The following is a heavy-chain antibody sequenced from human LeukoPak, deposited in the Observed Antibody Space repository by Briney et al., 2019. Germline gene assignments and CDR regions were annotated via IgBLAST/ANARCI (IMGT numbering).Heavy chain of an antibody. V-gene: IGHV3-30*18. Sequence: GRSLRLSCAASGFTFSSYGMHWVRRAPGKGLEWVAVISYDGSNKYYADSVKGRFTISRDNSKNTLYLQMNSLRAEDTAVYYCAKLSSSSFDYWGQGTLVTVSS. D-gene: IGHD6-13*01. CDR3: AKLSSSSFDY. J-gene: IGHJ4*02. CDR1: GFTFSSYG. CDR2: ISYDGSNK.